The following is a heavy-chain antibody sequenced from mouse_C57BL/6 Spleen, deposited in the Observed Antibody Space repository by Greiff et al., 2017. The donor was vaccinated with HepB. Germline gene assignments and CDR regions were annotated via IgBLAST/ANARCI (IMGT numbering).Heavy chain of an antibody. V-gene: IGHV3-6*01. Sequence: DVQLVESGPGLVKPSQSLSLTCSVTGYSITSGYYWNWIRQFPGNKLEWMGYISYDGSNNYNPSLKNRISITRDTSKNQFFLKLNSVTTEDTATYYCARDYDEKFAYWGQGTLVTVSA. J-gene: IGHJ3*01. CDR2: ISYDGSN. D-gene: IGHD2-12*01. CDR3: ARDYDEKFAY. CDR1: GYSITSGYY.